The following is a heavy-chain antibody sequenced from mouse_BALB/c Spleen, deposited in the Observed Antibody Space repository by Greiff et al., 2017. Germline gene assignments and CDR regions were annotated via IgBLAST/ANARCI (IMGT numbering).Heavy chain of an antibody. CDR3: ARPYDYAAMDY. J-gene: IGHJ4*01. V-gene: IGHV2-2*02. CDR1: GFSLTSYG. CDR2: IWSGGST. D-gene: IGHD2-4*01. Sequence: QVQLKESGPGLVQPSQSLSITCTVSGFSLTSYGVHWVRQSPGKGLEWLGVIWSGGSTDYNAAFISRLSISKDNSKSQVFFKMNSLQANDTAIYYCARPYDYAAMDYWGQGTSVTVSS.